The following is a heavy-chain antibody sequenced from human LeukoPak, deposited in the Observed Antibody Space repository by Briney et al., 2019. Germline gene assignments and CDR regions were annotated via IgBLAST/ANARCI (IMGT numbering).Heavy chain of an antibody. Sequence: PGGSLRLSCVASGFTFSDFHMSWVRQAPGKGPEWVSAIDSSGGTTYYADSVKGRFTISRDNFNNILFLQMNSLRAEDSALYYCAKEMSRAAIFDYWGQGTLLTVSS. CDR2: IDSSGGTT. J-gene: IGHJ4*02. CDR3: AKEMSRAAIFDY. CDR1: GFTFSDFH. V-gene: IGHV3-23*01.